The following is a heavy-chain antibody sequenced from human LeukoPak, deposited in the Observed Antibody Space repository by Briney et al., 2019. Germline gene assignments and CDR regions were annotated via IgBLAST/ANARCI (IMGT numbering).Heavy chain of an antibody. J-gene: IGHJ5*02. Sequence: ASVKVSCKASGYTFTGYYMHWVRQAPGQGLEWMGWINPNSGGTNYAQKFQGRVTMTRDTPISTAYMELSRLRSDDTAVYCCARGGGPAAMYNWFDPWGQGTLVTVSS. V-gene: IGHV1-2*02. CDR1: GYTFTGYY. CDR2: INPNSGGT. D-gene: IGHD2-2*01. CDR3: ARGGGPAAMYNWFDP.